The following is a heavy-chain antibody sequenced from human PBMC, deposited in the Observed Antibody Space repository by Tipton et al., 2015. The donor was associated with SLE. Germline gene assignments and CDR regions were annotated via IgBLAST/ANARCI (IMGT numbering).Heavy chain of an antibody. CDR1: DASFSTYY. Sequence: TLSLTCTVSDASFSTYYCGWVRQPAGKGLEWFGRIYTGGNTKYNPSLESRVSLSVDASKDQFSLKLSSVTAADTAVYYCVVCSPSSCAYFDYWGQGRLVTVSS. CDR2: IYTGGNT. D-gene: IGHD2-2*01. CDR3: VVCSPSSCAYFDY. V-gene: IGHV4-4*07. J-gene: IGHJ4*02.